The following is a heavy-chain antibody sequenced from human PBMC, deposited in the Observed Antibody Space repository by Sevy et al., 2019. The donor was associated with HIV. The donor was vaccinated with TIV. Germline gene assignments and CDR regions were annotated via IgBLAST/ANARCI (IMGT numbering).Heavy chain of an antibody. J-gene: IGHJ4*02. CDR1: GFTFSSYS. V-gene: IGHV3-21*01. D-gene: IGHD3-10*01. CDR3: ARGGATMVRGVIMYY. Sequence: GGSLRLSCAASGFTFSSYSMNWVRQAPGKGLEWVSSISSSSSYIYYADSLKGRFTISRDNAKNSLYLQMNSLRAEDTAEYYCARGGATMVRGVIMYYWGQGTLVTVSS. CDR2: ISSSSSYI.